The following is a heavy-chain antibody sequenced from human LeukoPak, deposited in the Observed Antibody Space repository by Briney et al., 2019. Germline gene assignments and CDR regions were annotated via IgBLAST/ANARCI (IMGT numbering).Heavy chain of an antibody. CDR1: GGSISSNY. Sequence: SETQSLTCTVSGGSISSNYWSWSRQPPGKGLEWIGYIYYSGSTNYNPSLKSRVTISVDTSKNQFSLKLSSVTAADTAVYYCAKGYSYGYNPSSYYYYGMDVWGQGTTATVPS. J-gene: IGHJ6*02. V-gene: IGHV4-59*01. CDR3: AKGYSYGYNPSSYYYYGMDV. CDR2: IYYSGST. D-gene: IGHD5-18*01.